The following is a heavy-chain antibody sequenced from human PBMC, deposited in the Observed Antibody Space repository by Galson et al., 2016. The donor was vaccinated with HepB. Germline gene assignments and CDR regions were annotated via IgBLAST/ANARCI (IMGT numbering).Heavy chain of an antibody. CDR1: GFTFSDSA. Sequence: SLRLSCAASGFTFSDSAIHWVRQPSGKGLEWAGRIRKKANNYATTYAASVKGRFTISRDDSKDTAYLQMNSLKTEDTAVYYCATSSPSSQPANWGPGTLVTVSS. CDR2: IRKKANNYAT. CDR3: ATSSPSSQPAN. V-gene: IGHV3-73*01. D-gene: IGHD2-2*01. J-gene: IGHJ4*02.